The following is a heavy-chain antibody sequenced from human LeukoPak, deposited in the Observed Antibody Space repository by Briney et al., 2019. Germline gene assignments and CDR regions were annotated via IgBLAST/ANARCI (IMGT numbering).Heavy chain of an antibody. V-gene: IGHV3-15*01. D-gene: IGHD2-21*01. CDR1: GFTFSNAW. J-gene: IGHJ4*02. Sequence: SGGSLRLSCAASGFTFSNAWMSWVRQAPGKGLEWVGRIKSKTDGGTTDYAAPVKGRFTISRDDSKNTLYLQMNSLKTEDTAVYYCTTDWRAYCGGDCYSFDYWGQGTLVTVSS. CDR2: IKSKTDGGTT. CDR3: TTDWRAYCGGDCYSFDY.